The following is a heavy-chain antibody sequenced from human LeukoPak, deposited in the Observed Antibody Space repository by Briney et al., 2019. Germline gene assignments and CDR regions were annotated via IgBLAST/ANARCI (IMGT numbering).Heavy chain of an antibody. J-gene: IGHJ4*02. CDR3: ARGGDYSDYYFDY. D-gene: IGHD4-11*01. CDR2: IYSGGSM. CDR1: GFTVSSSY. V-gene: IGHV3-53*01. Sequence: GGSLRLSCAASGFTVSSSYMTWVRQAPGKGLEWVSLIYSGGSMYYADSVKGRFTISRDNSKNTLYLQMNGLRAEDTAVYYCARGGDYSDYYFDYWGQGTLVTVSS.